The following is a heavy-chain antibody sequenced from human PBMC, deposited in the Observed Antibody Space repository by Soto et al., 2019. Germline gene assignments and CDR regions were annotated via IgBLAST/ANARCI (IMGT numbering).Heavy chain of an antibody. CDR3: ARRYGYSFDY. D-gene: IGHD5-18*01. CDR1: GGSIRSYY. Sequence: SETLSLTCTVSGGSIRSYYWSWIRQPPGKGLEWIGYIYYSGSTNYNPSLKSRVAISVDTSKNQFSLKLSSVTAADTAVYYCARRYGYSFDYWGQGTLVTVSS. J-gene: IGHJ4*02. V-gene: IGHV4-59*01. CDR2: IYYSGST.